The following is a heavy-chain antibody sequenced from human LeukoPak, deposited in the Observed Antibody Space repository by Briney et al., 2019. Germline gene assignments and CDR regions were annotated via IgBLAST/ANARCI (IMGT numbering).Heavy chain of an antibody. CDR1: GFTFSSYG. Sequence: GGSLRLSCAASGFTFSSYGMHWVRQAPGKGLEWVAVIWYDGSNKYYADSVKGRFTISRDNSKNTLYLQMNSLRAEDSGLYYCGRDPVSSAXQINSDSWGQGTLVTVSS. CDR3: GRDPVSSAXQINSDS. V-gene: IGHV3-33*01. J-gene: IGHJ4*02. CDR2: IWYDGSNK. D-gene: IGHD1-1*01.